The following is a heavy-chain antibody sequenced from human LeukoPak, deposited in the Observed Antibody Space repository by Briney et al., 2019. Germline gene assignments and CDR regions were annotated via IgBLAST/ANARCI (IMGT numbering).Heavy chain of an antibody. Sequence: GESLRLSCAASGFTFDDYAMHWVRQAPGKGLEWVSGISWNSGSIGYADSVKGRFTISRDNAKNSLYLQMNSLRAEDTAVYYCARGSGHYYYYYYMDVWGKGTTVTVSS. CDR3: ARGSGHYYYYYYMDV. CDR2: ISWNSGSI. J-gene: IGHJ6*03. V-gene: IGHV3-9*01. CDR1: GFTFDDYA. D-gene: IGHD3-3*01.